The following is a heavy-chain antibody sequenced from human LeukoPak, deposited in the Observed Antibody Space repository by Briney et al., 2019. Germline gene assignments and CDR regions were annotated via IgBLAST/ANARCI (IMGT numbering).Heavy chain of an antibody. V-gene: IGHV3-48*03. CDR1: GFTFSSFE. Sequence: PGGSLRLPCAASGFTFSSFEINWVRQAPGKGLEWVSYISGGGSTKYYADSVKGRFTISRDNAKNSLYLQMNSLRAEDTAVYYCARDEIRTGAFDIWGQGTMVTVSS. CDR2: ISGGGSTK. J-gene: IGHJ3*02. CDR3: ARDEIRTGAFDI. D-gene: IGHD3-10*01.